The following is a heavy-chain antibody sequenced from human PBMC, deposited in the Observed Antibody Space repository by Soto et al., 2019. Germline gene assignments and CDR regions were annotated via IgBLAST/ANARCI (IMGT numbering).Heavy chain of an antibody. J-gene: IGHJ5*02. D-gene: IGHD2-15*01. Sequence: QVQLVQSGAEVKKPGASVKVSCKASGYTFTDYYIHWVRQAPGQGLEWMGWINPNSGGTNYAQKFQGRVTMTLDTSISTAYMELSRLISDDTAVYYCARGDVRVVASFDPWGQGALVTVSS. V-gene: IGHV1-2*02. CDR1: GYTFTDYY. CDR2: INPNSGGT. CDR3: ARGDVRVVASFDP.